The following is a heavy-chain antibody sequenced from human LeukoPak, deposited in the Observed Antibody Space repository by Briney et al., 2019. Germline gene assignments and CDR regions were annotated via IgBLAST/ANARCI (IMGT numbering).Heavy chain of an antibody. D-gene: IGHD6-19*01. J-gene: IGHJ4*02. CDR3: ARRDISSGWTFDY. CDR2: MHTSGST. CDR1: GGSISNYH. Sequence: KPSETLSLTCTVSGGSISNYHWMWIRQPSGKGREGSGQMHTSGSTNYNPPLKRLVTMSIATTADPVSLTIRSVTAADTDFYYCARRDISSGWTFDYWGQGTLVTVSP. V-gene: IGHV4-4*07.